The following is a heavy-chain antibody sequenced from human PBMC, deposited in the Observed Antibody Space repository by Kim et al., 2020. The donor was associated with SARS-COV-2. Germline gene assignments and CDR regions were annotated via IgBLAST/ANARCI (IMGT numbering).Heavy chain of an antibody. D-gene: IGHD3-22*01. CDR3: ASSHYYDSSGYYYYYGMDV. J-gene: IGHJ6*02. CDR1: GYTFTSYG. V-gene: IGHV1-18*01. Sequence: ASVKVSCKASGYTFTSYGISWVRQAPGQGLEWMGGISAYNGNTNYAQKLQGRVTMTTDTSTSTAYMELRSLRSDDTAVYYCASSHYYDSSGYYYYYGMDVWGQGTTVTVSS. CDR2: ISAYNGNT.